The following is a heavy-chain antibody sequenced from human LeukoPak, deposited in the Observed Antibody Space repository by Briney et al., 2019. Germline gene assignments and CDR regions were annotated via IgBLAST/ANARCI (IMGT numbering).Heavy chain of an antibody. D-gene: IGHD2-21*02. J-gene: IGHJ3*02. CDR1: GYTLTELS. Sequence: ASVKVSCKVSGYTLTELSMHWVRQAPGKGLEWMGGFDPEDGETMYAQKSQGRVTMTEDTSTDTSYMDLSSLRSEDTAVYYCATERPRIAYCGGDCYSTEDAFDIWGQGTMVTVSS. CDR3: ATERPRIAYCGGDCYSTEDAFDI. CDR2: FDPEDGET. V-gene: IGHV1-24*01.